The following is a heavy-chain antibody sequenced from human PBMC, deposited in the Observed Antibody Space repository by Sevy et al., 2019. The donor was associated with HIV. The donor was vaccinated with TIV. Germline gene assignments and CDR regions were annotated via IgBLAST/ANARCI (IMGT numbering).Heavy chain of an antibody. CDR2: IIPVFGTA. Sequence: ASVKVSCKASGGSFTSYGINWVRQAPGQGLEWIGRIIPVFGTARYAQKFQGRVTISADASTSTAYMEVSSLRSEDTAVYYSARTPPYSRSRDDDPYYHFMAVWGTGTTVTVSS. CDR1: GGSFTSYG. V-gene: IGHV1-69*13. J-gene: IGHJ6*03. CDR3: ARTPPYSRSRDDDPYYHFMAV. D-gene: IGHD2-21*01.